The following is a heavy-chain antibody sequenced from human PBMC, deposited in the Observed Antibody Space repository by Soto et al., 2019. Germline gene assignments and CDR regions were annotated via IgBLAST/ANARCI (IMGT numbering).Heavy chain of an antibody. J-gene: IGHJ4*02. V-gene: IGHV3-11*01. Sequence: PGGSLRLSCAASGFTFSDYYMSWIRQAPGKGLEWVSYISSRRSTIYYADSVKGRFTISRDSSKNSLYLQMNSLRAEDTAVYYCARCAAPAARGLDYWGQGTLVTVSS. CDR1: GFTFSDYY. CDR2: ISSRRSTI. CDR3: ARCAAPAARGLDY. D-gene: IGHD2-2*01.